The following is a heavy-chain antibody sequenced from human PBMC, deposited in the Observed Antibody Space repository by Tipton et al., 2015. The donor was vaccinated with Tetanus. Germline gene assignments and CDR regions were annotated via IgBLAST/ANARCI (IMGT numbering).Heavy chain of an antibody. CDR1: GGSVSNASYF. J-gene: IGHJ4*02. CDR3: ARLGYDILTGYHYDY. Sequence: TLSLTCTVSGGSVSNASYFWGWIRQSPEKGLEWIGYIYYSGSTNYNPSLKSRVTISVDTSKNQFSLKLSSVTAADTAVYYCARLGYDILTGYHYDYWGQGTLVTVSS. D-gene: IGHD3-9*01. CDR2: IYYSGST. V-gene: IGHV4-61*01.